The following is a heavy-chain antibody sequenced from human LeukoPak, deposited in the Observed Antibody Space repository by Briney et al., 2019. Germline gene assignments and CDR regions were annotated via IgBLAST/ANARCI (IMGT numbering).Heavy chain of an antibody. Sequence: PSETLSLTCAVYGGSFSGYYWSWIRQPPGKGLEWIGEINHSGSTNYNPSLKSRVTISVDTSKNQFSLKLSSVTAADTAVYYCARGLSRGWFDPWGQGTLVTVSS. CDR3: ARGLSRGWFDP. CDR2: INHSGST. CDR1: GGSFSGYY. J-gene: IGHJ5*02. V-gene: IGHV4-34*01. D-gene: IGHD3-16*01.